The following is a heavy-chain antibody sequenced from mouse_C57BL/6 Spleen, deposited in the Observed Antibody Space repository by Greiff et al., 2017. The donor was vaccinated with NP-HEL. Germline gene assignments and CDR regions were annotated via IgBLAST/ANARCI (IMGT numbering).Heavy chain of an antibody. Sequence: VQLKESGPGMVKPSQSLSLTCTVTGYSITSGYDWHWIRHFPGNKLEWMGYIRYSGSTNYNPSLKSRISITHDTSKNHFFLKLNSVTTEDTATYYCARDRAYGSSSWYFDVWGTGTTVTVSS. CDR3: ARDRAYGSSSWYFDV. J-gene: IGHJ1*03. V-gene: IGHV3-1*01. CDR1: GYSITSGYD. CDR2: IRYSGST. D-gene: IGHD1-1*01.